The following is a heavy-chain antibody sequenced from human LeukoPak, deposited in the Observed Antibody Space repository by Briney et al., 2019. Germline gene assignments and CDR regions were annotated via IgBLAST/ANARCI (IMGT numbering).Heavy chain of an antibody. V-gene: IGHV3-33*08. CDR1: GFTFSSYT. D-gene: IGHD3-10*01. Sequence: GGSLRLSCAASGFTFSSYTMNWVRQAPGKGLEWVAVIWYDGSNKYYADSVKGRFTISRDNSKNTLYLQMNSLRAEDTAVYYCAGEHYYGSGSYSPMDYWGQGTLVTVSS. J-gene: IGHJ4*02. CDR3: AGEHYYGSGSYSPMDY. CDR2: IWYDGSNK.